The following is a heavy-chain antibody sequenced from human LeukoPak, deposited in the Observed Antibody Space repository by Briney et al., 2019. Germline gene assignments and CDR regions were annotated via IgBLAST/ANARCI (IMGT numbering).Heavy chain of an antibody. Sequence: SETLSLTCTVSGGSISSSSYYWGWIRQPPGKGLEWIGSIYYSGSTYYNPSLKSRVTTSVDTSKNQFSLKLSSVTAADTAVYYCASILFTPEDFDLWGRGTLVTVSS. J-gene: IGHJ2*01. V-gene: IGHV4-39*07. CDR1: GGSISSSSYY. CDR2: IYYSGST. CDR3: ASILFTPEDFDL.